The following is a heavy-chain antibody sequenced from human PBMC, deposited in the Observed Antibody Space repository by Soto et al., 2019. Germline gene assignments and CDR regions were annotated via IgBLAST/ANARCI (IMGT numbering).Heavy chain of an antibody. Sequence: ASVKVSCKASGYTFTGYAMHWVRQAPGQRLEWMGWINAGNGNTKYSQKFQGRVTITRDTSASTAYMELNSLRAEDTAVYYCAGLDTSMVKTPGYWGQGTLVTVSS. D-gene: IGHD5-18*01. CDR1: GYTFTGYA. J-gene: IGHJ4*02. V-gene: IGHV1-3*01. CDR3: AGLDTSMVKTPGY. CDR2: INAGNGNT.